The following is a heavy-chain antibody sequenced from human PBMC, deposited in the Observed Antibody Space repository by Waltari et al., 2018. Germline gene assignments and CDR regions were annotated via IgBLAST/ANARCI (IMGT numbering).Heavy chain of an antibody. CDR1: GFTFSSYA. V-gene: IGHV3-30-3*01. Sequence: QVQLVESGGGVVQPGRSLRLSCAAYGFTFSSYAMHWVRQAPGKGLEWVAVISYDGSNKYYADSVKGRFTISRDNSKNTLYLQMNSLRAEDTAVYYCARGEEIVVVPAAISYWGQGTLVTVSS. CDR3: ARGEEIVVVPAAISY. J-gene: IGHJ4*02. CDR2: ISYDGSNK. D-gene: IGHD2-2*01.